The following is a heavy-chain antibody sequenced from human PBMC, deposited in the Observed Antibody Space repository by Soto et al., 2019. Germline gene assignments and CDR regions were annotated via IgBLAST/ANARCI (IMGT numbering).Heavy chain of an antibody. CDR1: GGSISSSSYY. D-gene: IGHD6-19*01. CDR2: IYYSGST. Sequence: QLQLQESGPGLVKPSETLSLTCTVSGGSISSSSYYWGWIRQPPGKGLEWIGSIYYSGSTYYNPSLKSRVTISVDTSKNQFSLKLSSVSAADTAVYYCASQGIAVADDYWGHGTLVTVSS. V-gene: IGHV4-39*01. CDR3: ASQGIAVADDY. J-gene: IGHJ4*01.